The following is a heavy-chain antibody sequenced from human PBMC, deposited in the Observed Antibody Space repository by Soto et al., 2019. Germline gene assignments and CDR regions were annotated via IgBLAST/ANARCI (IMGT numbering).Heavy chain of an antibody. CDR1: GGSISRGGYY. Sequence: SETLSLTCTFSGGSISRGGYYWSWIRQHPGKGLEWIGYIYYSGTAYYNASLKSRLTLSVDTSNNRFSLKLTSVTAADTAVYYCVRDGTKTLRDWFDPWGQGISVTFSS. V-gene: IGHV4-31*03. CDR2: IYYSGTA. J-gene: IGHJ5*02. D-gene: IGHD1-1*01. CDR3: VRDGTKTLRDWFDP.